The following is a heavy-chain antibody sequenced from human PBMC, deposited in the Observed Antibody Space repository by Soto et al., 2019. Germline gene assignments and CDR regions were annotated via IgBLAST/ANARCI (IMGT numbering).Heavy chain of an antibody. CDR2: ICAYNGNT. J-gene: IGHJ5*02. CDR1: GYTFTSYG. Sequence: GASVKVSCKASGYTFTSYGISWVRQAPGQGLEWMGWICAYNGNTNYAQKLQGRVTMTTDTSTSTAYMELRSLRSDDTAVYYCARDLPYYYGSGSYGWFDPWGQGTLVTVSS. D-gene: IGHD3-10*01. V-gene: IGHV1-18*01. CDR3: ARDLPYYYGSGSYGWFDP.